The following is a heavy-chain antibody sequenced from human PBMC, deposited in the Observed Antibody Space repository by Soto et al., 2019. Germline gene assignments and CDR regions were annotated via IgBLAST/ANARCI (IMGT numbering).Heavy chain of an antibody. D-gene: IGHD6-19*01. CDR3: ATGIAVAVPVCCPFDP. CDR2: INPNSGGT. Sequence: QVQLVQSGAEVKKPGASVKVSCKASGYTFTGYYMHWVRQAPGQGLEWMGWINPNSGGTNYAQKFQGRVTMTRDTSISTAYMELSRLRSDDTAVYYCATGIAVAVPVCCPFDPWGQGTLVTVSS. J-gene: IGHJ5*02. V-gene: IGHV1-2*02. CDR1: GYTFTGYY.